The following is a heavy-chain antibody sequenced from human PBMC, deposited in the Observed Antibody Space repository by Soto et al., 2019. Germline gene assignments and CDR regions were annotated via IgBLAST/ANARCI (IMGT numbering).Heavy chain of an antibody. CDR1: GFTFSNYG. CDR2: LPEIGTNT. J-gene: IGHJ4*02. D-gene: IGHD1-26*01. CDR3: AKKSGVGATWYFDY. Sequence: EVQLLESGGGLVQPGGSLRLSCAASGFTFSNYGMSWVRQAPGKGLEWVSALPEIGTNTYYAESVKGRFTISRDNSKNTLFLQINNLRAGDTAVYYCAKKSGVGATWYFDYWGQGTLVTVSS. V-gene: IGHV3-23*01.